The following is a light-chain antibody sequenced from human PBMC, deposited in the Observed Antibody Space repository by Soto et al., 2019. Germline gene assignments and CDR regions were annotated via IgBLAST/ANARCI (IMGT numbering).Light chain of an antibody. CDR3: QHATTFPLT. CDR1: QGITSW. J-gene: IGKJ4*01. Sequence: DIQMTQSPSSVSASVGDRVTITCRASQGITSWLAWYQQKPGKAPKLLISRASNLQSGVPSRFGGSGSGTDFTLTISGLQPADVATYYCQHATTFPLTFGRGTKVEIK. V-gene: IGKV1-12*01. CDR2: RAS.